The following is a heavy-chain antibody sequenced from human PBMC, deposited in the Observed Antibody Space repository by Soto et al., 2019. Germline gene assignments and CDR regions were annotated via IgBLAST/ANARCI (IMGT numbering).Heavy chain of an antibody. CDR2: ISGSGGTT. CDR1: GFGFSGQA. J-gene: IGHJ4*02. V-gene: IGHV3-23*01. D-gene: IGHD3-22*01. CDR3: AKIHYDGSGFSSGQYYFDS. Sequence: GGSLRLSCVASGFGFSGQAMSWVRQAPGRGLEWVSVISGSGGTTYYADSVKGRFTVSRDNSKNSLYLQMNSLSAEDTAIYSCAKIHYDGSGFSSGQYYFDSWGQGTLVTVSS.